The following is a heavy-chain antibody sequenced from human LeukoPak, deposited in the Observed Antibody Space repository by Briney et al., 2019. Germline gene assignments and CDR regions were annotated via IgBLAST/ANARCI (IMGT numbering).Heavy chain of an antibody. J-gene: IGHJ4*02. Sequence: GRSLRLSCAASGFIFSNDAMHWVRQAPGKGLERVAVISYDGSNKYYADSVKGRFTISRDNSKNTLYLQMNSLRAEDTAVYYCARSMTTVTHFDYWGQGTLVTVSS. CDR1: GFIFSNDA. CDR2: ISYDGSNK. CDR3: ARSMTTVTHFDY. D-gene: IGHD4-17*01. V-gene: IGHV3-30*03.